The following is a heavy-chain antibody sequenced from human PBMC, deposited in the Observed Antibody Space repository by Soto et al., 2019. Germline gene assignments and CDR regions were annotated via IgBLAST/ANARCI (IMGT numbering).Heavy chain of an antibody. J-gene: IGHJ5*02. Sequence: VGSLRLSCAASGFTFSSYAIHWVRQAPGKGLEWVAVISYDGSNKYYADSVKGRFTISRDNSKNTLYLQMNSLRAEDTAVYYCARDRNAANWFDPWGQGTLVTVSP. D-gene: IGHD2-2*01. V-gene: IGHV3-30-3*01. CDR1: GFTFSSYA. CDR3: ARDRNAANWFDP. CDR2: ISYDGSNK.